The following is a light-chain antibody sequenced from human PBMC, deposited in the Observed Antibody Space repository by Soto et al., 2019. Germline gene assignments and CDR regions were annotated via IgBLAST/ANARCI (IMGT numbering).Light chain of an antibody. J-gene: IGKJ1*01. V-gene: IGKV3-20*01. Sequence: EIVLTQSPATLSLSPGERATLCCRASQSINSSYLAWYQQKPGQAPRLLIYGASSRATGIPDRFTGSGSGTDFTLTISRLEPEDFAVFYCHQYGSSPQTFGQGTKVDI. CDR1: QSINSSY. CDR3: HQYGSSPQT. CDR2: GAS.